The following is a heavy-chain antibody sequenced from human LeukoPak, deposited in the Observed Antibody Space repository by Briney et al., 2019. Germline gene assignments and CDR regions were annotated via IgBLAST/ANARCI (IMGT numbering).Heavy chain of an antibody. CDR1: GFTFSSYA. V-gene: IGHV3-23*01. CDR3: AKDPVYSSSWPTFDY. D-gene: IGHD6-13*01. CDR2: ISGSGGST. Sequence: PGGSLRLSCAASGFTFSSYAMSWVRQAPGKGLEGVSAISGSGGSTYYADSVKGRFTISRDNSKNTLFLQMNRLRDEDTAVYYCAKDPVYSSSWPTFDYWGQGTLVTVSS. J-gene: IGHJ4*02.